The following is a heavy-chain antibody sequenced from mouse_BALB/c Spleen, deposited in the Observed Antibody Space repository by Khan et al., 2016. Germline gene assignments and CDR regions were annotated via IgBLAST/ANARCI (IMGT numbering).Heavy chain of an antibody. CDR1: GYAFTNYL. J-gene: IGHJ4*01. D-gene: IGHD2-3*01. CDR3: ASYDGNYYAMDY. CDR2: INPGSGGT. V-gene: IGHV1-54*01. Sequence: QVRLQQSGAELVRPGTSVKVSCKASGYAFTNYLIEWVKQRPGQGLEWIGVINPGSGGTNYNEKFKGKATLTADKSSSTAYMQLRSLTSDDSAVYFCASYDGNYYAMDYWGQGTSVTVSS.